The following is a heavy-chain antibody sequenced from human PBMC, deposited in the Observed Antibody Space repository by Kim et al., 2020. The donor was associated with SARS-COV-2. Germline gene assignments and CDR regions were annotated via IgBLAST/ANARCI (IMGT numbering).Heavy chain of an antibody. J-gene: IGHJ4*02. V-gene: IGHV3-30*18. CDR1: GFTFSNYG. CDR3: VKETAVTTVVVDYYFDY. D-gene: IGHD2-15*01. CDR2: VSYEGRNT. Sequence: GGSLRLSCVASGFTFSNYGMHWVRQAPGKGLEWVGIVSYEGRNTFYAGFVEGRFTISRDNSKNTLYLQMNNLRTEDTALYYCVKETAVTTVVVDYYFDYWGQGTLVTVSS.